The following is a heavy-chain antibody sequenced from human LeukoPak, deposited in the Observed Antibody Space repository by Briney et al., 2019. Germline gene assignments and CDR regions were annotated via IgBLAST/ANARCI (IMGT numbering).Heavy chain of an antibody. CDR1: GFTFSSYD. J-gene: IGHJ4*02. CDR2: IWYDGSNK. CDR3: PRGLGGGLATDY. Sequence: GGSLRLSCAASGFTFSSYDMHWVRQAPGKGLEWVAVIWYDGSNKYYADSVKGRFNISRDNHKNTLYLQMNSLRAEDTAVYYWPRGLGGGLATDYWGQGTLVTVSS. V-gene: IGHV3-33*01. D-gene: IGHD3-16*01.